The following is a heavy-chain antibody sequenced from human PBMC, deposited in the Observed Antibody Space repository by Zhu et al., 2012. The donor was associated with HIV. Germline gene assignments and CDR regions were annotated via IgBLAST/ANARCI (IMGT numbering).Heavy chain of an antibody. V-gene: IGHV4-34*02. CDR1: GGSFNNYF. Sequence: QVQLQQWGAGLVKPSETLSLSCAVYGGSFNNYFWTWFRQPPGKTLEWIGEASLRGRINYNPSFQSRVTISMDTSKSQFYLRLNSVTAADTAVYYCARGHPPDYYDVNSYPFCFDSWGQGTLVTVSS. CDR3: ARGHPPDYYDVNSYPFCFDS. CDR2: ASLRGRI. D-gene: IGHD3-22*01. J-gene: IGHJ4*02.